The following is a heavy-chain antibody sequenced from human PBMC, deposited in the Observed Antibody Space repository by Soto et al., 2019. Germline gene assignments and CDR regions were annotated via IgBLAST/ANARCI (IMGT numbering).Heavy chain of an antibody. Sequence: VQLVESGGGVVQPGRSLRLSCAASGFTFNSYSMNWVRQAPGKGLEWVSSISSSSSYIYYADSVKGRFTISRDNAKNSLYLQMNSLRAEDTAVYYCARDPQCTSCYTGVVRDWFDPWGQGTLVTVSS. J-gene: IGHJ5*02. V-gene: IGHV3-21*01. D-gene: IGHD2-2*02. CDR3: ARDPQCTSCYTGVVRDWFDP. CDR1: GFTFNSYS. CDR2: ISSSSSYI.